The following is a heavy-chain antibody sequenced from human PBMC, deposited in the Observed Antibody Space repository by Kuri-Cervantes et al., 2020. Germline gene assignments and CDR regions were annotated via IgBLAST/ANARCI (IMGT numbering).Heavy chain of an antibody. D-gene: IGHD1-26*01. V-gene: IGHV4-34*01. CDR1: GYSISSGYY. Sequence: GSLRLSCGVSGYSISSGYYWSWIRQPPGKGLEWIGEINHSGSTNYNPSLKSRVTISVDTSKNQFSLKLSSVTAADTAVYYCARGQGGHFDYWGQGTLVTVSS. J-gene: IGHJ4*02. CDR3: ARGQGGHFDY. CDR2: INHSGST.